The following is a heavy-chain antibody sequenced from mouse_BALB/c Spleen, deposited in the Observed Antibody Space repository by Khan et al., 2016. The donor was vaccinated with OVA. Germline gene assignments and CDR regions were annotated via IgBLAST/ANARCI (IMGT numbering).Heavy chain of an antibody. J-gene: IGHJ2*01. D-gene: IGHD2-14*01. CDR2: IYPGNGYT. CDR3: AAAYYRSYFGN. V-gene: IGHV1S134*01. CDR1: GFTFTSYG. Sequence: VQLQQSGAELGRPGSSVKLSCKTSGFTFTSYGIKWVKQRPGQGLEWIGYIYPGNGYTVYNEKFQGKATLTSDTSSSTAYMQLRSLTSEDSAIYFIAAAYYRSYFGNWGQGTTLTVSS.